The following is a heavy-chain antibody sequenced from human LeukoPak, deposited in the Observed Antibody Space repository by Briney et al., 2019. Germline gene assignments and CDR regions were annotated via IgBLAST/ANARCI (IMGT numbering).Heavy chain of an antibody. Sequence: GGSLRLSCAASGFTFSSYSMNWVRQAPGKGLEWVSYISSSSSTIYYADSVKGRFTIPRDNAKNSLYLQMNSLRAEDTAVYYCARDRRAVAGKAEYFQHWGQGTLVTVSS. D-gene: IGHD6-19*01. V-gene: IGHV3-48*01. CDR3: ARDRRAVAGKAEYFQH. J-gene: IGHJ1*01. CDR2: ISSSSSTI. CDR1: GFTFSSYS.